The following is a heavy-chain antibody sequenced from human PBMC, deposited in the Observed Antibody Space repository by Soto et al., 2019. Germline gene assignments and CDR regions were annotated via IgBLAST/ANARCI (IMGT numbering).Heavy chain of an antibody. CDR3: ASVADY. Sequence: QVHLVESGGGVVQPGRSLRLSCAVSGFTLTTYGMQWVRQAPGKGLEWVAFVSQDGSRKYYADSVKVRFTITSDYSKNTLFLQMNSLRVEDTALYFCASVADYWGQGTLVTVSS. J-gene: IGHJ4*02. V-gene: IGHV3-30*19. CDR2: VSQDGSRK. CDR1: GFTLTTYG.